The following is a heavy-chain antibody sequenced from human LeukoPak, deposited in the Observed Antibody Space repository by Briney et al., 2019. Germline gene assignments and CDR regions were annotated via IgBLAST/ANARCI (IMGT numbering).Heavy chain of an antibody. CDR3: ARGNDSGYDYGSPSYYMDV. D-gene: IGHD5-12*01. V-gene: IGHV1-46*01. CDR1: GYTFTSYY. CDR2: INPSGGST. Sequence: ASVKVSCKASGYTFTSYYMHWVRQAPGQGLEWMGIINPSGGSTSYAQKFQGRVTMTRDTSISTAYMELSRLRSDDTAVYYCARGNDSGYDYGSPSYYMDVWGKGTTVTISS. J-gene: IGHJ6*03.